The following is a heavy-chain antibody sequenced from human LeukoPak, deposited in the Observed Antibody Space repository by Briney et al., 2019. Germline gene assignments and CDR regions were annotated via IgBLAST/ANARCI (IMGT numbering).Heavy chain of an antibody. CDR3: ARDIQAYSYGIYCMDV. J-gene: IGHJ6*02. CDR2: ISYDGSNK. V-gene: IGHV3-30-3*01. CDR1: GFTFSSYA. Sequence: QTGGSLRLSCAASGFTFSSYAMHWVRQAPGKGLEWVAVISYDGSNKYYADSVKGLFTISRDNSKNTLYLQMNSLRAEDTAVYYCARDIQAYSYGIYCMDVWGQGTTVTVSS. D-gene: IGHD5-18*01.